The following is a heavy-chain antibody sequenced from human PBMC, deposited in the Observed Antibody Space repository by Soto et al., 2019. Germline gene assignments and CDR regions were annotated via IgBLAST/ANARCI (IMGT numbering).Heavy chain of an antibody. CDR1: GFTFSSYA. J-gene: IGHJ4*02. CDR3: AKDSGYYDSSGYPDSIFDY. Sequence: QPGGSLRLSCAASGFTFSSYAMSWVRQAPGKGLEWVSAISGSGGSTYYADSVKGRFTISRDNSKNTLYLQMNSLRAEDTAVYYCAKDSGYYDSSGYPDSIFDYWGQGTLVTVSS. CDR2: ISGSGGST. V-gene: IGHV3-23*01. D-gene: IGHD3-22*01.